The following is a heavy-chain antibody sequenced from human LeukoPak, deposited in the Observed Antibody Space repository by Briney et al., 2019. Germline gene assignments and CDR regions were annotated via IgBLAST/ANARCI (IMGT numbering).Heavy chain of an antibody. CDR1: GFTFSDYW. D-gene: IGHD2-8*01. J-gene: IGHJ4*02. CDR2: INSDGRIT. V-gene: IGHV3-74*01. CDR3: ARDWSNFDY. Sequence: GGSLRLSCAASGFTFSDYWMHWVRQAPGKGLVGVSRINSDGRITSYADSVKGRFTISRDNAKNTLYLQMNSLRAEDTAVYYCARDWSNFDYWGQGTLVTVSS.